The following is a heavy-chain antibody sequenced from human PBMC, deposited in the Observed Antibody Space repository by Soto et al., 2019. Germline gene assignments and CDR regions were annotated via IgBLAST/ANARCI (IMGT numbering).Heavy chain of an antibody. D-gene: IGHD6-13*01. J-gene: IGHJ4*02. CDR3: AKEFRSRWYFFDY. CDR2: ISYDGSNK. CDR1: GFTFSSYG. Sequence: QVQLVESGGGVVQPGRSLRLSCAASGFTFSSYGMHWVRQAPGKGLEWVAVISYDGSNKYYADSVKGRFTISRDNSKNTVYLQMYSLRAEHTAVYYCAKEFRSRWYFFDYWGQGTLVTVSS. V-gene: IGHV3-30*18.